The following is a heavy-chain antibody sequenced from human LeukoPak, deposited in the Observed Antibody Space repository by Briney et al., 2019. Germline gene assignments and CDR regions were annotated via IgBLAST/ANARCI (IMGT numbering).Heavy chain of an antibody. CDR2: ISTSVGST. J-gene: IGHJ5*02. CDR1: GFTFSSFA. V-gene: IGHV3-23*01. Sequence: GGSLRLSCAASGFTFSSFAMSWVRQAPGKGLEWVSAISTSVGSTYYADSVKGRFTISRDNSKNTLYLQMNSLRAEDTAVYYCAKDYSSNWYNWLDPWGQGTLVTVSS. D-gene: IGHD6-13*01. CDR3: AKDYSSNWYNWLDP.